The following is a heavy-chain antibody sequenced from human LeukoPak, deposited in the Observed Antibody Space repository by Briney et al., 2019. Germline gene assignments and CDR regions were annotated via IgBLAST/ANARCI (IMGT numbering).Heavy chain of an antibody. CDR2: ISAYNGNT. CDR1: CYTFSSYG. Sequence: GAPVKVSCKASCYTFSSYGISWVRQAPGQGVEWMGWISAYNGNTNYAQKLQGRVTMTTDTSTSTAYMELRSLRSDDTAVYYCAIPGVGYSSSFDAFDIWGQGTMVTVSS. J-gene: IGHJ3*02. CDR3: AIPGVGYSSSFDAFDI. V-gene: IGHV1-18*01. D-gene: IGHD6-6*01.